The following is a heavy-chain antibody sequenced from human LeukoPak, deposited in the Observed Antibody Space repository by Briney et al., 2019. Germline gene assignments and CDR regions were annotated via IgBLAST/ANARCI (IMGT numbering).Heavy chain of an antibody. Sequence: GGSLRLSCAASGFTFSTYAMSWVRQAPGRGLEWVSIIGGSGGNTYYVDSVRGRFTISRDNSKNTLYLQMSTLTAEDTAAYYCAKTGAGYYYMDVWGKGTTVIVSS. CDR1: GFTFSTYA. CDR2: IGGSGGNT. V-gene: IGHV3-23*01. CDR3: AKTGAGYYYMDV. D-gene: IGHD7-27*01. J-gene: IGHJ6*03.